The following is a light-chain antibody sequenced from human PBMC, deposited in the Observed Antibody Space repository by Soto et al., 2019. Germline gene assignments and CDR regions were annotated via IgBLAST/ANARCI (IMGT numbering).Light chain of an antibody. CDR1: QSVSSSY. CDR2: GAS. Sequence: EIVLTQSPGTLSLSPGERATLSCRASQSVSSSYLAWYQQKPGQAPRLLIYGASSRATGIPDRFSCSGSGTEFTLTISRLEPDDFAVYYCQQYGSSPRTFGQGTKVEIK. CDR3: QQYGSSPRT. J-gene: IGKJ1*01. V-gene: IGKV3-20*01.